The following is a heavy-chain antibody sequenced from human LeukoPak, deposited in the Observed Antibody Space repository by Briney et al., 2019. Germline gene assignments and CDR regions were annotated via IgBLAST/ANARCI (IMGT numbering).Heavy chain of an antibody. J-gene: IGHJ3*02. CDR1: GFTFSSYS. Sequence: GGSLRLSYAASGFTFSSYSMNWVRQAPGKGLEWVSYISSSSSTIYYADSVKGRFTISRDNAKNSLYLQMNSLRDEDTAVYYCARDCNDSSGYYYGDAFDIWGQGTMVTVSS. D-gene: IGHD3-22*01. CDR2: ISSSSSTI. CDR3: ARDCNDSSGYYYGDAFDI. V-gene: IGHV3-48*02.